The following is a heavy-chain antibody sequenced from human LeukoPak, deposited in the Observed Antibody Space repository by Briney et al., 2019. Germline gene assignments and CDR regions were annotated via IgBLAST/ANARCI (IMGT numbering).Heavy chain of an antibody. CDR3: ARDHRYLGYSNYDYYYYYMDV. Sequence: SETLSLTCTVSGGSISSYYWNWIRQPAGKGLEWIGRIYTSGGTNYNPSLKSRVTMSVDTSKNQFSLKLNSVTAADTAVYYCARDHRYLGYSNYDYYYYYMDVWGKGTTVTVSS. D-gene: IGHD4-11*01. CDR1: GGSISSYY. V-gene: IGHV4-4*07. CDR2: IYTSGGT. J-gene: IGHJ6*03.